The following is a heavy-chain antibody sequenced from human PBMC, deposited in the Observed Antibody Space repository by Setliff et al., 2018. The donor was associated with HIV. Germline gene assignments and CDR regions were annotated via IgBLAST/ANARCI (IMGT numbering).Heavy chain of an antibody. D-gene: IGHD3-10*01. CDR2: IYYSGST. CDR3: ARAPERSGHFDY. Sequence: SETLSLTCTVSGGSISSSSYYWGWIRQPPGKGLEWIGSIYYSGSTYYNPSLKSRVTISVDTSKNQFSLKLSSVTAADTAVYYCARAPERSGHFDYWGQGTLVTVSS. CDR1: GGSISSSSYY. V-gene: IGHV4-39*07. J-gene: IGHJ4*02.